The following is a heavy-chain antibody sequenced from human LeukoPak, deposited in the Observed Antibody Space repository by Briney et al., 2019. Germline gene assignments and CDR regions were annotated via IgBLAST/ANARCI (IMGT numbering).Heavy chain of an antibody. D-gene: IGHD3-10*01. J-gene: IGHJ6*03. Sequence: SETLSLTSAVYGGSFSGYYWSWIRQPPGKGLEWIGEINHSGSTNYNPSLKSRVTISVDTSKNQFSLKLSSVTAADTAVYYCARGHGGGSGSYYNAYYYYYMDVWGKGTTVTVSS. CDR2: INHSGST. CDR1: GGSFSGYY. V-gene: IGHV4-34*01. CDR3: ARGHGGGSGSYYNAYYYYYMDV.